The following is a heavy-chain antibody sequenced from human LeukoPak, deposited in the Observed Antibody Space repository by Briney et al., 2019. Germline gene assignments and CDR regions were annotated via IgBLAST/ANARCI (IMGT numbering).Heavy chain of an antibody. CDR3: ARGAWFGELEHERLDY. D-gene: IGHD3-10*01. V-gene: IGHV4-38-2*01. CDR2: IYDSGST. J-gene: IGHJ4*02. Sequence: SETLSLTCGVSGGSISSGYYWGWIRQPPGKGLEWIGSIYDSGSTYYNPSLKSRVTISVDTSKNQFSLKLSSVTAADTAVYYCARGAWFGELEHERLDYWGQGTLVTVSS. CDR1: GGSISSGYY.